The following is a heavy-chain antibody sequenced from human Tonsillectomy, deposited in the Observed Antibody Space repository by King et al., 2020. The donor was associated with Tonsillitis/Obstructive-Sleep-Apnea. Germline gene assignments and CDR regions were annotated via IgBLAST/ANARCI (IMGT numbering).Heavy chain of an antibody. CDR2: ISAYNGDT. CDR1: GYTFTNYG. J-gene: IGHJ4*02. CDR3: ARDNRDIAATIKFDY. D-gene: IGHD5-12*01. V-gene: IGHV1-18*01. Sequence: HVQLVESGAEVKKPGASVKFSCKTSGYTFTNYGINWVRQAPGQGLEWMGWISAYNGDTHYAQKVQGRVTMTTDTSTSTVYMELRSLRYDDTAVYYCARDNRDIAATIKFDYWGQGTLVTVSS.